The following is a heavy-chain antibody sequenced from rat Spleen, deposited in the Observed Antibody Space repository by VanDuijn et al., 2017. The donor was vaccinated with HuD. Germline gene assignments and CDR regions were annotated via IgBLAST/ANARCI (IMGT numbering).Heavy chain of an antibody. V-gene: IGHV2S8*01. CDR3: ASFDY. J-gene: IGHJ2*01. Sequence: QVQLKESGPDLVQPSQTLSLTCTVSGFSLTNYGVNWVRQSPGKGLEWIAAISSGGSTYYNSALKSRLSISRDTSKSQVFLKMNSLQTEDTAMYFCASFDYWGQGVMVTDSS. CDR1: GFSLTNYG. CDR2: ISSGGST.